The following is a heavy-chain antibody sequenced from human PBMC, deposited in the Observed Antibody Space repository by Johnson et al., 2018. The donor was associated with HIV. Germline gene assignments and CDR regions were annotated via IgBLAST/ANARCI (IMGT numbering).Heavy chain of an antibody. Sequence: VQLVESGGGVVQPGRSLRLSCAASGFTFSNAWMSWVRQAPGKGLEWVGRIKRKTDGGTTDYAAPVKGRFTISRDDSKNTLYLQMNSLKTEDTAVYYCTTDLIRRYYGSGLRDAFDIWGQGTMVTVSS. D-gene: IGHD3-10*01. J-gene: IGHJ3*02. V-gene: IGHV3-15*01. CDR1: GFTFSNAW. CDR3: TTDLIRRYYGSGLRDAFDI. CDR2: IKRKTDGGTT.